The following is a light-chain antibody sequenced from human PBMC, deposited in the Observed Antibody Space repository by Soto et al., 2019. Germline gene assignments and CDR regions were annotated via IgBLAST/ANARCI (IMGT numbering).Light chain of an antibody. V-gene: IGKV3-20*01. CDR2: GAS. Sequence: EIVLTQSPGTLSLSPGERATLSCRASQSVSSSYLAWYQQKPGQAPRLLIYGASSRATGIPDRFSGSGSGTDFTLTISRLEPEDFAVYYCQQYGSSLGTFDQGTKLEIK. CDR3: QQYGSSLGT. CDR1: QSVSSSY. J-gene: IGKJ2*01.